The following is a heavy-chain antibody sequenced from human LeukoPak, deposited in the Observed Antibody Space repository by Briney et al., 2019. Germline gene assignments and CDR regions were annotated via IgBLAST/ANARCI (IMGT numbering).Heavy chain of an antibody. CDR1: GFTVSSNY. Sequence: GGSLRLSCAASGFTVSSNYMSWVRQAPGQGLEWVSAISGSAGSTYYADSVKGRFTISRDNSKNTLYLQMNSLRAEDTAVYYCAKPDYYYGSGTSTYFGMDVWGQGTTVTVSS. D-gene: IGHD3-10*01. CDR3: AKPDYYYGSGTSTYFGMDV. J-gene: IGHJ6*02. CDR2: ISGSAGST. V-gene: IGHV3-23*01.